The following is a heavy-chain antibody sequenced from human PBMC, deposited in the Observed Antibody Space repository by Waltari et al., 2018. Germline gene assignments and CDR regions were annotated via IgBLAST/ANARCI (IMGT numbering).Heavy chain of an antibody. J-gene: IGHJ4*02. CDR3: TGGAVTGTDF. CDR2: IRSKPNNYAT. V-gene: IGHV3-73*01. CDR1: GFPFPAPT. D-gene: IGHD6-13*01. Sequence: EVQVVDSGGGLFQPGGSLKLSCAPSGFPFPAPTIPWVRQTSGKGLEWIGRIRSKPNNYATRYTASVEGRFTISRDDSENTAYLQMSSLMTEDTAVYYCTGGAVTGTDFWGQGTLVTVSS.